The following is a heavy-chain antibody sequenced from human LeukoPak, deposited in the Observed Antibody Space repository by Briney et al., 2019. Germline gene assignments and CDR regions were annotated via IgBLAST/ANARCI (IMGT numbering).Heavy chain of an antibody. J-gene: IGHJ4*02. CDR2: INPSGGST. CDR1: GYTFTSYY. CDR3: ARDPGGPYDSSGYDY. V-gene: IGHV1-46*01. D-gene: IGHD3-22*01. Sequence: ASVKVSCKASGYTFTSYYMHWVRQAPGQGLEWIGIINPSGGSTSYAQKFQGRVTMTRDTSTSTVYMELSSLRSEDTAVYYCARDPGGPYDSSGYDYWGQGTLVTVSS.